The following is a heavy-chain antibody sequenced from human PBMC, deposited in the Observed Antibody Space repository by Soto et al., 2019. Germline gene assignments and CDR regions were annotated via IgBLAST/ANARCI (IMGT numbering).Heavy chain of an antibody. D-gene: IGHD4-17*01. V-gene: IGHV3-49*04. CDR3: TRNSLYGDYYYYYGMDV. CDR1: GFTFGDYA. CDR2: IRSKAYGGTT. Sequence: GGSLRLSCTASGFTFGDYAMSWVRQAPGKGLEWVGFIRSKAYGGTTEYAASVKSRITISRDDYKSIAYLQRNSLKTEDTAVYYCTRNSLYGDYYYYYGMDVWGQGTTVTVSS. J-gene: IGHJ6*02.